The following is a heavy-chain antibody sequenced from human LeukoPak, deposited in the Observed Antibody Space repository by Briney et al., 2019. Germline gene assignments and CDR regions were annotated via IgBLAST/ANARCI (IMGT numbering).Heavy chain of an antibody. D-gene: IGHD3-22*01. V-gene: IGHV4-61*02. CDR3: ARDRNNYYGSGAVYYFDY. CDR2: IYTSGTT. J-gene: IGHJ4*02. Sequence: SQTLSLTCTVSGDSISSGSYYWSWIRQPAGKGLEWIGRIYTSGTTNYNPSLKSRVTISEDTSKNQFSLKLSSVTAADTAVYYCARDRNNYYGSGAVYYFDYWGQGTLVTVSS. CDR1: GDSISSGSYY.